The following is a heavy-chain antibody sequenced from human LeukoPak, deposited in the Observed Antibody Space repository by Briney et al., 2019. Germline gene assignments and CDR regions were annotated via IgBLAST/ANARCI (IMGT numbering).Heavy chain of an antibody. V-gene: IGHV1-24*01. CDR3: ARGWDYDSGGRPTAYVY. D-gene: IGHD3-22*01. CDR2: FDPEDGET. J-gene: IGHJ4*02. CDR1: GYTLTELS. Sequence: ASVKVSCKVSGYTLTELSMHWVRQAPGKGLEWMGGFDPEDGETIYAQKFQGKVTITADESTSTAYMELSSLRSEDTAVYYCARGWDYDSGGRPTAYVYWGQGTLVSVSS.